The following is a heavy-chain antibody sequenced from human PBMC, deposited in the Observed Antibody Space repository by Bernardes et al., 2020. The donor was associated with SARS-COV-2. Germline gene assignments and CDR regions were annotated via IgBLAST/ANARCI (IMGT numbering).Heavy chain of an antibody. CDR2: INPNSGGT. V-gene: IGHV1-2*02. CDR1: GYTFTGYY. D-gene: IGHD2-2*02. CDR3: ARVLGLVVPAAIARPSDYYYGMDV. J-gene: IGHJ6*02. Sequence: SVKVSCKASGYTFTGYYMHWVRQAPGQGLEWMGWINPNSGGTNYAQKFQGRVTMTRDTSISTAYMELSRLRSDDTAVYYCARVLGLVVPAAIARPSDYYYGMDVWGQGTTVTVSS.